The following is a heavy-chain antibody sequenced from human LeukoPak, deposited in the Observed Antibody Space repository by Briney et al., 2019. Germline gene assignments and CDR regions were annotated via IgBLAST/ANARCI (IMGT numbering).Heavy chain of an antibody. V-gene: IGHV3-48*03. D-gene: IGHD3-10*02. J-gene: IGHJ5*02. Sequence: PGGSLSLSCIGCRFTFCLFEMHWPRRAPGRGLEWVSYISSSGVNIYYAHSVKGLFTISRDNAKNSLYLQVNSLRAEDTAVYYCARADVGRFDPWGQGTLVTVSS. CDR2: ISSSGVNI. CDR1: RFTFCLFE. CDR3: ARADVGRFDP.